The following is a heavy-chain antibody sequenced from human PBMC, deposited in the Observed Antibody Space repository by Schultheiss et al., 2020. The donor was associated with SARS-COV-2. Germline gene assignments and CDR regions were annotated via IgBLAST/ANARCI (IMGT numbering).Heavy chain of an antibody. CDR2: INHSGST. J-gene: IGHJ6*02. CDR1: GGSFSGYY. D-gene: IGHD6-6*01. V-gene: IGHV4-34*01. CDR3: ARGIWPTFEYSSSRLSYYYGMDV. Sequence: SETLSLTCAVYGGSFSGYYWSWIRQPPWKGLEWIGEINHSGSTNYNPSLKSRVTISVDTSKNQFSLKLSSVTAADTAVYYCARGIWPTFEYSSSRLSYYYGMDVWGQGTTVTVSS.